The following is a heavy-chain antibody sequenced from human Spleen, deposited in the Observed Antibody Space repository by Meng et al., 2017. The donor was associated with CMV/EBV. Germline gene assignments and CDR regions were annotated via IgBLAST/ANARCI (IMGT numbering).Heavy chain of an antibody. D-gene: IGHD2-21*01. Sequence: GESLKISCAASGFTFSSYAMHWVRQAPGKGLEWVAVISYDGSNKYYADSVKGRFTISRDNSKNTLYLQMNSLRAEDTAVYYCARDREIVVVIGASLYWGQGTLVTVFS. CDR3: ARDREIVVVIGASLY. J-gene: IGHJ4*02. V-gene: IGHV3-30-3*01. CDR1: GFTFSSYA. CDR2: ISYDGSNK.